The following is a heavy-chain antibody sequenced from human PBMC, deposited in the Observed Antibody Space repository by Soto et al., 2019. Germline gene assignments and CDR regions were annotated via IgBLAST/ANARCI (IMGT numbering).Heavy chain of an antibody. V-gene: IGHV4-61*01. CDR1: GGSVISGSYY. D-gene: IGHD5-18*01. CDR2: IYYSGST. J-gene: IGHJ4*02. CDR3: ARDRGLKYSYGYEFDY. Sequence: SETLSLTCTVPGGSVISGSYYWSWIRQPPGKGLEWIGYIYYSGSTNYNPSLKSRVTISVDTSKNQFSLKLSSVTAADTAVYYCARDRGLKYSYGYEFDYWGQGTLVTVSS.